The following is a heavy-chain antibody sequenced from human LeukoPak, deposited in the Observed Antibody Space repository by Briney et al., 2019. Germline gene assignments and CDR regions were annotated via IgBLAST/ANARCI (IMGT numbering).Heavy chain of an antibody. CDR3: ARVVTRGGNDY. V-gene: IGHV4-38-2*02. Sequence: SETLSLTCTVFGYSISSGYYWGWIRQPPGKGLEWIGTIHHSGSTYYNPSLKSRVTMSVDTSKNQFSLRMTSVTAADTAVYHCARVVTRGGNDYWGQGTLVTVSS. CDR1: GYSISSGYY. J-gene: IGHJ4*02. D-gene: IGHD3-10*01. CDR2: IHHSGST.